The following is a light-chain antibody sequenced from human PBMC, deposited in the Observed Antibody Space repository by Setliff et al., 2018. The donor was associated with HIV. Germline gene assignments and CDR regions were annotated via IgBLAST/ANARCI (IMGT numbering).Light chain of an antibody. Sequence: DIVMTQSPDSLAVSLGERATLNCKSSQSILYNSNNKNYLAWYQQRPGQSPRLLIYWASTREIGVPARFSGSGSGTDFTLTISSLQAEDVAVYFCQQDYTTPLTFGQGTRWIS. CDR1: QSILYNSNNKNY. J-gene: IGKJ1*01. CDR3: QQDYTTPLT. V-gene: IGKV4-1*01. CDR2: WAS.